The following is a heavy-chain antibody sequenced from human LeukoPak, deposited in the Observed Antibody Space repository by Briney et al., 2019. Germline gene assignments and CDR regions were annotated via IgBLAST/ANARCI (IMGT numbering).Heavy chain of an antibody. CDR2: INHSGST. Sequence: SETLSLTCTVSGGSISSSSYYWGWIRQPPGKGLEWIGEINHSGSTNYNPSLKSRVTISVDTSKNQFSLKLSSVTAADTAVYYCASRRFDYWGQGTLVTVSS. CDR3: ASRRFDY. CDR1: GGSISSSSYY. V-gene: IGHV4-39*07. J-gene: IGHJ4*02.